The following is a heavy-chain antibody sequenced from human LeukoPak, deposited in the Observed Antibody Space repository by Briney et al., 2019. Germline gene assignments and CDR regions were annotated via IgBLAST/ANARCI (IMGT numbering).Heavy chain of an antibody. D-gene: IGHD5-18*01. CDR1: GGSISSGGYS. Sequence: EASETLSLTCTVSGGSISSGGYSWSWIRQPPGKGLEWIGYIYYSGSTYYNPSLKSRVTISVDTSKNQFSLKLSSVTAADTAVYYCARGVITRGYSYGYRFDYWGQGTLVTVSS. CDR3: ARGVITRGYSYGYRFDY. CDR2: IYYSGST. J-gene: IGHJ4*02. V-gene: IGHV4-30-4*07.